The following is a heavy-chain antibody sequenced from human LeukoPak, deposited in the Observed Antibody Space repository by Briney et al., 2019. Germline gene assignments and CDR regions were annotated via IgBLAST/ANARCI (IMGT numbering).Heavy chain of an antibody. V-gene: IGHV3-15*01. CDR3: TTDVLNKWFDP. CDR2: IKSKTDGGTT. CDR1: GFTFSNAW. Sequence: GGSLPQTCAASGFTFSNAWGSWVRQAPGKGLEWVGRIKSKTDGGTTDYAAPVKGRFTISRDDSKNTLYLQMNSLKTEDTAVYYCTTDVLNKWFDPWGQETKVTVSS. J-gene: IGHJ5*01.